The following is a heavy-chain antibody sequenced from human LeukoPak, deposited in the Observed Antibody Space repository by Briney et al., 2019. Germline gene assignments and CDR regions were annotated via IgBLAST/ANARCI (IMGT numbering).Heavy chain of an antibody. CDR3: ANVNESGSYLFDY. V-gene: IGHV3-66*01. Sequence: GGSLRLSCAASEFSVGSNYMTWVRQAPGKGLEWVSLIYSGGSTYYADSVKGRFTISRDNSKNTLYLQMNSLRAEDTAVYYCANVNESGSYLFDYWGQGTLVTVSS. CDR1: EFSVGSNY. CDR2: IYSGGST. J-gene: IGHJ4*02. D-gene: IGHD1-26*01.